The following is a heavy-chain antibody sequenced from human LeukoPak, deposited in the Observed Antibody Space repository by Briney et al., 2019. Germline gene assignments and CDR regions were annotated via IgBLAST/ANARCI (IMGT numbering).Heavy chain of an antibody. J-gene: IGHJ6*02. CDR1: EFTFSSYD. V-gene: IGHV3-13*01. CDR2: IGTAGDT. Sequence: GGSLRLSCAASEFTFSSYDMHWVRQATGKGLEWVSAIGTAGDTYYPGSVRGRFTISRENAKNSLYLQMNSLRAEDTAVYYCAREYGDYYYYYGMDVWGQGTTVTVSS. CDR3: AREYGDYYYYYGMDV. D-gene: IGHD4-17*01.